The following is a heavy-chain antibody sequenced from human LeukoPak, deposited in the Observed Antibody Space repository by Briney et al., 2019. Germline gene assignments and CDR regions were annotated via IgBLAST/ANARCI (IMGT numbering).Heavy chain of an antibody. CDR3: ARPGDSSGYALGK. D-gene: IGHD3-22*01. J-gene: IGHJ4*02. Sequence: GGSLRLSYAPSGFTFSSYSMNWVRQAPGKGLEWVSSISSSSSYIYYADSVKGRFTISRDNAKNSLYLQMNSLRAEDTAVYYCARPGDSSGYALGKWGQGTLVTVSS. V-gene: IGHV3-21*01. CDR1: GFTFSSYS. CDR2: ISSSSSYI.